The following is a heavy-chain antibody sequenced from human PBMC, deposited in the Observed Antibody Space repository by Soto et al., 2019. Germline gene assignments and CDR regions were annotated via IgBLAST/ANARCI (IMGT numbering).Heavy chain of an antibody. D-gene: IGHD6-13*01. CDR1: GYTFTSYD. Sequence: ASVKVSWKASGYTFTSYDINWVRQATGQGLEWMGWMNPNSGNTGYAQKFQGRVTMTRNTSISTAYMELSSLRSEDTAVYYCARVGLAADAFDIWGQGTMVTVSS. J-gene: IGHJ3*02. CDR2: MNPNSGNT. V-gene: IGHV1-8*01. CDR3: ARVGLAADAFDI.